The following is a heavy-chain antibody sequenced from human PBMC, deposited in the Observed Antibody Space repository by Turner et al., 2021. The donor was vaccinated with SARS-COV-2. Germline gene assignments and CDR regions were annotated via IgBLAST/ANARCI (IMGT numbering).Heavy chain of an antibody. J-gene: IGHJ6*02. D-gene: IGHD3-22*01. CDR3: AKDLAAYYDSSGYYSYYYGVDV. CDR1: GFTFSSYA. V-gene: IGHV3-23*01. Sequence: EVQLLESGGGLIQPGGSLRVSCSASGFTFSSYAMSWVRQAAGKGLEWVSSSSGNGDSTYYADSVKGRFTISRDNSKNTLYLQMHSLRAEDTAVYYCAKDLAAYYDSSGYYSYYYGVDVWGQGTTVTVSS. CDR2: SSGNGDST.